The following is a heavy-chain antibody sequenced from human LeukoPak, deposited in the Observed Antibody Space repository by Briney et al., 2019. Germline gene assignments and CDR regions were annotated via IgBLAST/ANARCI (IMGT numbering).Heavy chain of an antibody. CDR3: VRDRVGGSPDY. V-gene: IGHV3-48*01. J-gene: IGHJ4*02. CDR2: IDTTSRTM. CDR1: GFTLSSYS. Sequence: PGGSLRLSCSPSGFTLSSYSMNWVRQAPGKGLEWVAFIDTTSRTMYYAGSVKGRFSISRDNAKNSLFLQMNSLRVEDTAVYYCVRDRVGGSPDYWGQGTLVTVSS. D-gene: IGHD1-26*01.